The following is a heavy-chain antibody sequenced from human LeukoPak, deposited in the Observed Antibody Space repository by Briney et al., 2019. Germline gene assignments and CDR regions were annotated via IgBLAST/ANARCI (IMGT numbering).Heavy chain of an antibody. J-gene: IGHJ4*02. V-gene: IGHV3-23*01. CDR1: GFTFSSYA. CDR3: AKLVASAGTFDY. CDR2: ISGSGGST. D-gene: IGHD6-13*01. Sequence: GGSLRLSCAASGFTFSSYAMSWVRQAPGRGLEWVSAISGSGGSTYYADSVKGRFTISRDNSKNTLYLQMNSLRAEDTAVYYCAKLVASAGTFDYWGQGTLVTVSS.